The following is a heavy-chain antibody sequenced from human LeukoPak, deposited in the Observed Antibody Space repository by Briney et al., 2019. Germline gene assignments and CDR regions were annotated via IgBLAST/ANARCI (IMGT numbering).Heavy chain of an antibody. CDR1: GGSISSSNYY. Sequence: PSETLSLTCTVSGGSISSSNYYWGWIRQPPGKGLEWIGSIYYSGSTYYNPSLKSRVTISVDTSKNQFSLKLSSVTAADTAVYYCARLGRITMVRGVIVGFDYWGQGTLVTVSS. V-gene: IGHV4-39*07. CDR2: IYYSGST. CDR3: ARLGRITMVRGVIVGFDY. J-gene: IGHJ4*02. D-gene: IGHD3-10*01.